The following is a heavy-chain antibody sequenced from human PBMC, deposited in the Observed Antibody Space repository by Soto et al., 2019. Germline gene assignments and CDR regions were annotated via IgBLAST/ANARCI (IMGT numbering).Heavy chain of an antibody. CDR1: GGTFSSYA. CDR2: IIPIFGTE. J-gene: IGHJ4*02. CDR3: ARGLPGGRIAAAAHGY. D-gene: IGHD6-13*01. Sequence: QVQLVQSGAEVKKPGSSVKVSCKASGGTFSSYAISWVRQAPGQGLEWMGGIIPIFGTENYAQKFQGRVTITADESTSTAYMELSSLRSEDTAVYYCARGLPGGRIAAAAHGYWGQGTLVTVSS. V-gene: IGHV1-69*01.